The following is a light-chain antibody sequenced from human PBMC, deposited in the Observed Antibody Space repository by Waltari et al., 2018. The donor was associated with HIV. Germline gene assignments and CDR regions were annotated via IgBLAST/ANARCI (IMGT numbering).Light chain of an antibody. Sequence: DIQMTQSPSSLSASVGDRVTITCRASQAINNSLAWYPQKPGKAPKLLLYGASRLESGVPSRFSGSGSGTDYTLTISSLQPEDFASFYCQQYYSTPPATFGQGTKLEIK. CDR1: QAINNS. J-gene: IGKJ2*01. V-gene: IGKV1-NL1*01. CDR3: QQYYSTPPAT. CDR2: GAS.